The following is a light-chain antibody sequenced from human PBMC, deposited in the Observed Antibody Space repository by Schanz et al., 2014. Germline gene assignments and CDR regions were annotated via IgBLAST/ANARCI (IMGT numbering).Light chain of an antibody. CDR1: ATDIGGTYL. Sequence: QSALTQPASVSGSPGQSITISCTGTATDIGGTYLVSWYQQNPGEAPKLLILGDNHRPSGVSNRFSGSKSANTASLTISGLQTDDEADYYCCAYGDPSGMFGGGTKVTVL. V-gene: IGLV2-23*01. J-gene: IGLJ3*02. CDR2: GDN. CDR3: CAYGDPSGM.